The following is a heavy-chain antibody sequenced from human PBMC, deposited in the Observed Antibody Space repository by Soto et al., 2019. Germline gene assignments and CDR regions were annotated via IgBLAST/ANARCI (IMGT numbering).Heavy chain of an antibody. Sequence: SETLSLTCTVSGGNIISSSYYWGWIRQPPGKGLEWIGSIYYSGSTYYNPSLKSRVTISVDTTKNQFSLKLSSVTAADTAVYYCARLYYGSGSYDYWGQGTLVTVSS. J-gene: IGHJ4*02. CDR1: GGNIISSSYY. D-gene: IGHD3-10*01. CDR2: IYYSGST. CDR3: ARLYYGSGSYDY. V-gene: IGHV4-39*01.